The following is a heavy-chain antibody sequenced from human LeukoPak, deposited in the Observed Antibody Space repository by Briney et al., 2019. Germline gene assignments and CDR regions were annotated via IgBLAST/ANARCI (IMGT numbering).Heavy chain of an antibody. J-gene: IGHJ4*02. D-gene: IGHD2-2*01. CDR2: ISAYNGNT. CDR1: GYTFTSYG. CDR3: ARLRLGYCSSTSCSELLAFDY. Sequence: ASVKASCKASGYTFTSYGISWVRQAPGQGLEWMGWISAYNGNTNYAQKLQGRVTMTTDTSTSTAYMELRSLRSDDTAVYYCARLRLGYCSSTSCSELLAFDYWGQGTLVTVSS. V-gene: IGHV1-18*01.